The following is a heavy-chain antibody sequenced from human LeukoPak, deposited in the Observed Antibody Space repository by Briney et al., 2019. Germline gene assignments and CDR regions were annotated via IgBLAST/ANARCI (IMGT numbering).Heavy chain of an antibody. J-gene: IGHJ4*02. CDR3: TTDQSHAPGFGVVNY. V-gene: IGHV3-15*01. CDR2: IKAKAHGGTI. D-gene: IGHD3-3*01. Sequence: GGSLRLSCAASGFTFINAWMAWVRQAPGKGLEWVGRIKAKAHGGTIEYAAPVKGRFTISRDDSKNTLYLQMNSLKSEDTAVYYCTTDQSHAPGFGVVNYWGQGTLVTVSS. CDR1: GFTFINAW.